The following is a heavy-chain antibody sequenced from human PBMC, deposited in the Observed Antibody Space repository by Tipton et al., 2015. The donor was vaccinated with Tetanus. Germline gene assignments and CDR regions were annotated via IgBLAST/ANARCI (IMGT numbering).Heavy chain of an antibody. D-gene: IGHD2-2*02. V-gene: IGHV1-46*01. CDR1: GYTLTSYH. J-gene: IGHJ4*02. CDR3: AKSLYGGTDY. Sequence: QLVQSGAEVKKPGASVKVSCKASGYTLTSYHMHWVRQAPGQGLEWMGIINPIGGSTSYAQKFQGRITMTGDTSTSTVYMDLNSLRSEDTAVYYCAKSLYGGTDYWGQGTLVTVSS. CDR2: INPIGGST.